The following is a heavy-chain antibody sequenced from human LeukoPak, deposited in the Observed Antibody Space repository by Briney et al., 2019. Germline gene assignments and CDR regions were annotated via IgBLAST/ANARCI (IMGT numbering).Heavy chain of an antibody. D-gene: IGHD6-19*01. CDR3: ARERGTLAVAGDAVDI. J-gene: IGHJ3*02. CDR2: IIPIFGTA. Sequence: SVKVSCKASGGTFSNYAISWVRQAPGQGLEWMGGIIPIFGTANYAQKFRGRVTMTRDTSINTAYMEVRRLTSDDTAVYYCARERGTLAVAGDAVDIWGQGTMVTVSS. V-gene: IGHV1-69*05. CDR1: GGTFSNYA.